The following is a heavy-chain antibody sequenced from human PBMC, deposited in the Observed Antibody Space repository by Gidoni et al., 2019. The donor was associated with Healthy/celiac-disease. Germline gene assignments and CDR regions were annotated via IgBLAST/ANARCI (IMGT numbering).Heavy chain of an antibody. CDR1: GFTFSSYG. CDR3: ARYLRPIVGAKYYYGMDV. J-gene: IGHJ6*02. V-gene: IGHV3-33*01. Sequence: QVQLVESGGGVVQPGRSLRLSCAASGFTFSSYGMHWVRQAPGKGLEWVAVIWYDGSNKYYADSVKGRFTISRDNSKNTLYLQMNSLRAEDTAVYYCARYLRPIVGAKYYYGMDVWGQGTTVTVSS. D-gene: IGHD1-26*01. CDR2: IWYDGSNK.